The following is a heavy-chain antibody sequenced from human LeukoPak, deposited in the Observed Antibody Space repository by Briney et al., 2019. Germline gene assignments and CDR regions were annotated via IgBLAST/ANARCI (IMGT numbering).Heavy chain of an antibody. D-gene: IGHD6-19*01. Sequence: GGSLRLSCAASGFTFISYGMHWVRQAPGKGLEWVAVISYDGSNKYYADSVKGRFTISRDNSKNTLYLQMNSLRAEDTVVYYCAKDGSVAGRGYYYYGMDVWGQGTTVTVSS. CDR2: ISYDGSNK. V-gene: IGHV3-30*18. CDR1: GFTFISYG. CDR3: AKDGSVAGRGYYYYGMDV. J-gene: IGHJ6*02.